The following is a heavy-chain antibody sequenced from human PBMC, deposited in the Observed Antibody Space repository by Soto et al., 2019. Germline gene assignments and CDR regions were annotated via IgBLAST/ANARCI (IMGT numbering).Heavy chain of an antibody. V-gene: IGHV3-21*01. D-gene: IGHD2-21*01. CDR2: ISSSSSFR. CDR1: GFSFTNNN. CDR3: ARDPPLSVLVVVATDDF. J-gene: IGHJ4*02. Sequence: PGGSLRRSCAASGFSFTNNNMNWVRQAPGKGLEWVSSISSSSSFRNYADSVKGRFSISRDNDKNLVYLQMDSLRAEDTAVYYCARDPPLSVLVVVATDDFWGQGTLVTVSS.